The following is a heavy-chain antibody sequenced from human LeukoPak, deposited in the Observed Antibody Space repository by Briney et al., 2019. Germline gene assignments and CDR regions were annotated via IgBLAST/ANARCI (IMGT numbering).Heavy chain of an antibody. V-gene: IGHV4-38-2*02. CDR2: IYHSGST. Sequence: SETLSLTCTVSGYSISSGYYWGWIRHPPGKGLERIGSIYHSGSTYYNPSLKSRVTISVDTSKNQFSLKLSSVTAADTAVYYCARSVVEMATMYNWFDPWGQGTLVTVSS. J-gene: IGHJ5*02. CDR1: GYSISSGYY. D-gene: IGHD5-24*01. CDR3: ARSVVEMATMYNWFDP.